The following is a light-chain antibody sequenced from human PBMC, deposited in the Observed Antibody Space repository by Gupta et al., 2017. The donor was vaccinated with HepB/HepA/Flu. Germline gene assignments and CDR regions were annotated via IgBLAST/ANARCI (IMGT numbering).Light chain of an antibody. J-gene: IGKJ3*01. V-gene: IGKV1-33*01. CDR2: DAS. Sequence: DIQMTQSPSSLSASVGDRVTITCQASQDIRISLNWYQQKPGKAPTLLIYDASDLDTGGPSRFSRSGCGTDVTFTISSLQPEDIATNYCHQYDDLPLTFGPGTKVDIK. CDR3: HQYDDLPLT. CDR1: QDIRIS.